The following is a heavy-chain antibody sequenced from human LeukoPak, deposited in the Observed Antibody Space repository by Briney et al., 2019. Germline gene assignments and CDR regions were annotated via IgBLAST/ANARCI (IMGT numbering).Heavy chain of an antibody. V-gene: IGHV4-34*01. D-gene: IGHD3-10*01. J-gene: IGHJ5*02. CDR2: INHSGST. CDR1: GGSFSGYY. Sequence: SETLSLTCAVYGGSFSGYYWSWIRQPPGKGLEWIGEINHSGSTNYNPSLKSRVTISVDTSKNQFSLKLNSVTAADTAVYYCARGGRGYYGSGDRWFDPWGQGTLVTVSS. CDR3: ARGGRGYYGSGDRWFDP.